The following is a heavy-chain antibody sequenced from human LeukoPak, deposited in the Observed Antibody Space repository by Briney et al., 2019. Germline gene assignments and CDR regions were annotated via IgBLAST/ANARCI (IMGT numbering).Heavy chain of an antibody. CDR2: ISAYNGNT. J-gene: IGHJ6*02. CDR1: GYTFTSYG. V-gene: IGHV1-18*01. Sequence: GASVKVSCKASGYTFTSYGISWVRQAPGQGLEWMGWISAYNGNTNYAQKLQGRVTMTTDTSTSTAYMELRSLRSDDTAVYYCARDTIFGVASLYYYYYGMDVWGQGTTVTVSS. CDR3: ARDTIFGVASLYYYYYGMDV. D-gene: IGHD3-3*01.